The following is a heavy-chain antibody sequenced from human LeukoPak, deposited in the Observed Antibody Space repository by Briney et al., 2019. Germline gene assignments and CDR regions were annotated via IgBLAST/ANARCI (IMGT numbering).Heavy chain of an antibody. CDR2: ISGSGETT. D-gene: IGHD3-10*01. Sequence: PGGSLRLSCAASGFIFHNFAVSWVRQAPGKGLEWVSSISGSGETTYYADSVEGRFTISRDNSKNTLYLQMNSLRAEDTAVYYCAKDSYYYGSGVDYWGQGTLVTVSS. V-gene: IGHV3-23*01. CDR1: GFIFHNFA. CDR3: AKDSYYYGSGVDY. J-gene: IGHJ4*02.